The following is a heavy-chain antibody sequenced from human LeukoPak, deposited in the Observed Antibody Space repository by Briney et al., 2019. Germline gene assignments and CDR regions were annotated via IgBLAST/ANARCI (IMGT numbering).Heavy chain of an antibody. D-gene: IGHD3-22*01. CDR1: GGSISSGDYY. CDR2: IYYSRST. CDR3: ARERWGDGSGYSFDY. Sequence: SETLSLTCTVSGGSISSGDYYWNWIRQHPGKGLEWIGYIYYSRSTYYNPSLKSRVTISVDTSKNQFSLKLSSVTAADTAVYYCARERWGDGSGYSFDYWGQGTLVAVSS. V-gene: IGHV4-31*03. J-gene: IGHJ4*02.